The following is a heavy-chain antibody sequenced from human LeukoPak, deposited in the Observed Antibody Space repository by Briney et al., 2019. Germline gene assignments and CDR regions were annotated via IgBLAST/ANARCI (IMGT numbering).Heavy chain of an antibody. Sequence: ASVKVSCKASGYTFTSYGISWVRQAPGQGLEWMGWISAYNGNTNYAQKLQGRVTMTTDTSTSTAYMELRSLRSDDTAVYYCARMAAAGTGPTPYGMDVWGQGTTVTVSS. V-gene: IGHV1-18*01. J-gene: IGHJ6*02. CDR2: ISAYNGNT. CDR3: ARMAAAGTGPTPYGMDV. D-gene: IGHD6-13*01. CDR1: GYTFTSYG.